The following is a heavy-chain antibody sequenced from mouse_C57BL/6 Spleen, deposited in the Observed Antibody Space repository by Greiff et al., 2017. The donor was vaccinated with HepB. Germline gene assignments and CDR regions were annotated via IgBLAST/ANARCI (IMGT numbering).Heavy chain of an antibody. CDR2: INPSNGGT. V-gene: IGHV1-53*01. CDR3: ARSRRRDGYFDV. D-gene: IGHD1-1*01. CDR1: GYTFTSYW. Sequence: VKLQQPGTELVKPGASVKLSCKASGYTFTSYWMHWVKQRPGQGLEWIGNINPSNGGTNYNEKFKSKATLTVDKSSSTAYMQLSSLTSEDSAVYYCARSRRRDGYFDVWGTGTTVTVSS. J-gene: IGHJ1*03.